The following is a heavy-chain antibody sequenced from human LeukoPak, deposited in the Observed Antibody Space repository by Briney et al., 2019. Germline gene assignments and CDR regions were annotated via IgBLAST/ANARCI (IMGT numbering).Heavy chain of an antibody. J-gene: IGHJ5*02. CDR2: ISYDGSNK. V-gene: IGHV3-30*04. CDR3: AKGYYGSGSYGWFDP. Sequence: GGSLRLSCAASGFMFSVYSMHWVRQAPGKGLEWVAVISYDGSNKYYADSVKGRFTISRDNSKNTLYLQMNSLRAEDTAVYYCAKGYYGSGSYGWFDPWGQGTLVTVSS. CDR1: GFMFSVYS. D-gene: IGHD3-10*01.